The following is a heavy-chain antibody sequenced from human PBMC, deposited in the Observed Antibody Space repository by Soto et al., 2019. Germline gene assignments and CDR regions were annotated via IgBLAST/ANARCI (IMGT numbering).Heavy chain of an antibody. D-gene: IGHD1-26*01. CDR2: IFWNDDK. J-gene: IGHJ4*02. Sequence: QITLKESGPTLVKPTQTLTLTCTFSGFSLSASGVGVAWIRQPPGKALEFLAIIFWNDDKFYTSSLRNRLTITKDTSKNQVILTLTNMEPEDAATYYCAHRVIGPAATQIEYWGPGTLVTVSS. CDR3: AHRVIGPAATQIEY. CDR1: GFSLSASGVG. V-gene: IGHV2-5*01.